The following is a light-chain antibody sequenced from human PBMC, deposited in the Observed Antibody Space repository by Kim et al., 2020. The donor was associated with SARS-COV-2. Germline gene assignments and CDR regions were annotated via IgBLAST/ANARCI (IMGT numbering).Light chain of an antibody. CDR2: DVS. CDR3: SSYTTTTTLI. V-gene: IGLV2-14*01. J-gene: IGLJ2*01. Sequence: LSQPASVSGSPGQSITISCTGTSSDIGYYNYVSWYQQQPGKAPKFIIYDVSKRPSGVSDRFSGSKSGNTASLTVSGLQAEDEADYYCSSYTTTTTLIFGGGTQLTVL. CDR1: SSDIGYYNY.